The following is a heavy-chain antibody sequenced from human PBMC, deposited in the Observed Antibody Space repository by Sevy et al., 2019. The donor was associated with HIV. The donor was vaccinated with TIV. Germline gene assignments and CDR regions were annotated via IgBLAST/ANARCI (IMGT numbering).Heavy chain of an antibody. CDR2: INSDGNYR. CDR3: ARESRGSLEGFDI. D-gene: IGHD1-26*01. V-gene: IGHV3-74*01. Sequence: GGSLRLSCAASEFTFSTYWTHWVRQAPGKGLVWVSRINSDGNYRSYVESVEGRFTISRDNAQNTLFLQMSSLRVEDTAVYYCARESRGSLEGFDIWGQGTMVTVSS. J-gene: IGHJ3*02. CDR1: EFTFSTYW.